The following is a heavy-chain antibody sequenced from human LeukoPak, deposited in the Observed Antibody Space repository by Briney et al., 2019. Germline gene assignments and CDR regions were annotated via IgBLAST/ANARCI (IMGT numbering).Heavy chain of an antibody. J-gene: IGHJ4*02. CDR1: GYTFTSYG. Sequence: ASVKVSCKASGYTFTSYGISWVRQATGQGLEWMGWMNPNSGNTGYAQKFQGRVTMTRNTSISTAYMELSSLRSEDTAVYYCARGGWDSSGYTALYYFDYWGQGTLVTVSS. CDR3: ARGGWDSSGYTALYYFDY. D-gene: IGHD3-22*01. V-gene: IGHV1-8*02. CDR2: MNPNSGNT.